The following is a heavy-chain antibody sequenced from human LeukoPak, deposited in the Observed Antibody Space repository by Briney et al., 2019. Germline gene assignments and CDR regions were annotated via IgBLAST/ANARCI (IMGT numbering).Heavy chain of an antibody. CDR2: ISGSGGST. CDR3: AKDQTGYSSSWYGWAFDY. D-gene: IGHD6-13*01. Sequence: GGSLRLSCAASGFTFSSYAMSSVRQAPGKGLEWVSAISGSGGSTYYADSVKGRFTISRDNSKNTLYLQMNSLRAEDTAVYYCAKDQTGYSSSWYGWAFDYWGQGTLVTVSS. V-gene: IGHV3-23*01. J-gene: IGHJ4*02. CDR1: GFTFSSYA.